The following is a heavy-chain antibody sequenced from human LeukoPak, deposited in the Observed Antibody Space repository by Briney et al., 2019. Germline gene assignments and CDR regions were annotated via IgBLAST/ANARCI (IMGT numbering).Heavy chain of an antibody. V-gene: IGHV3-7*01. CDR1: GFTFSSYW. D-gene: IGHD3-16*01. J-gene: IGHJ6*03. Sequence: GGSLRLSCAASGFTFSSYWMSWVRQAPGKGLEWVANIKQDGSEKYYVDSVKGRFTISRDNAKNSLYLQMNSLRAEDTAVYYCARPAGMGYYYYMDVWGKGTTVTVSS. CDR2: IKQDGSEK. CDR3: ARPAGMGYYYYMDV.